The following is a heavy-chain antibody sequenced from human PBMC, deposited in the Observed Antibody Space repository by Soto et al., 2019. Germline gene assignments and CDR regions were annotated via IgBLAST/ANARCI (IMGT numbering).Heavy chain of an antibody. J-gene: IGHJ4*02. CDR2: IYYSGST. CDR3: ARGGGELHYYFDY. V-gene: IGHV4-31*03. Sequence: QVQLQESGPGLVKPSRTLSLTCTVSGGSISSGGYYWSWIRQHPGKGLEWIGYIYYSGSTYYNPSLKSRVTISVDTSKNQFSLKLSSVTAADTAVYYCARGGGELHYYFDYWGQGTLVTVSS. CDR1: GGSISSGGYY. D-gene: IGHD1-26*01.